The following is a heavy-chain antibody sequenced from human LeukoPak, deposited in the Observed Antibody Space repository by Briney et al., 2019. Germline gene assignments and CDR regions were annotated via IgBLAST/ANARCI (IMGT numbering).Heavy chain of an antibody. CDR1: GCSLSSNNYY. J-gene: IGHJ5*02. CDR2: IYYSGST. CDR3: ARRDSYSGGWFDP. D-gene: IGHD2-15*01. Sequence: PSETLSLTCTVSGCSLSSNNYYWGWVRHPPGKGLDLIGTIYYSGSTYYNPSVKSRVTISVDTSKNQFSLKLSSVTAADTAVYYCARRDSYSGGWFDPWGQGTLVTVSS. V-gene: IGHV4-39*01.